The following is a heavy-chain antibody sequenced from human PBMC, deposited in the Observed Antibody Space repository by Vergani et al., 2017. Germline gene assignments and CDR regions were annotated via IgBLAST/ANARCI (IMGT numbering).Heavy chain of an antibody. D-gene: IGHD3-3*01. CDR1: GFTVSSNY. V-gene: IGHV3-66*01. J-gene: IGHJ6*02. CDR2: IYSGGST. Sequence: EVQLVESGGGLVQPGGSLRLSCAASGFTVSSNYMSWVRQAPGKGLEWVSVIYSGGSTYYADSVKGRFTISRDNSKNTLYLQMNSLRAEDTAVYYCARGVWPGDDFWSGYYWGNYYYYGMDVWGQGTTVTVSS. CDR3: ARGVWPGDDFWSGYYWGNYYYYGMDV.